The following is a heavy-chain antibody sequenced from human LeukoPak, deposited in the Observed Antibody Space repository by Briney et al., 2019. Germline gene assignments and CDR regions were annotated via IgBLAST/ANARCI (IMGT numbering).Heavy chain of an antibody. V-gene: IGHV3-48*03. CDR2: MSNSGTKI. J-gene: IGHJ1*01. CDR1: GFTFSSYE. CDR3: ARALDLQH. Sequence: GGSLRLSCAASGFTFSSYEMNWVRQAPGKGLEWVSYMSNSGTKIYYADSVKGRFTISRDNAKNSLYLQMNSLRVEDTGLYYCARALDLQHWGQGTLVTVSS.